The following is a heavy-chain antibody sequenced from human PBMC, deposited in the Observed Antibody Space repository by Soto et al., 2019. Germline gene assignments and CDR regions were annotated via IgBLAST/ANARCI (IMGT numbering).Heavy chain of an antibody. Sequence: QVQLVESGGGLVKPGGSLSLSCAASGFTFSDYYMSWIRQAPGKGLEWVSYISSSSSYTNYADSVKGRFTISRDNAKNSLYLQMSIMRAEETAVYYCARDNYGPGWFDPLGKSTLVTVSS. CDR2: ISSSSSYT. D-gene: IGHD3-10*01. J-gene: IGHJ5*02. V-gene: IGHV3-11*05. CDR3: ARDNYGPGWFDP. CDR1: GFTFSDYY.